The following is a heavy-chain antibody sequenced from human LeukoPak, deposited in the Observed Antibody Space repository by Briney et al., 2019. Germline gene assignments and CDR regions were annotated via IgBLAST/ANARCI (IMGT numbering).Heavy chain of an antibody. CDR2: INTNTGNP. J-gene: IGHJ4*02. Sequence: ASVRVSCKASGYTFKNSGMNWVRQAPGQGLEWMGWINTNTGNPTSAQGFTGRFVFSLDTSVSTAYLQISSLKAEDTAIYYCARGGSGFDYWGQGTLVTVSP. CDR3: ARGGSGFDY. CDR1: GYTFKNSG. V-gene: IGHV7-4-1*02. D-gene: IGHD6-19*01.